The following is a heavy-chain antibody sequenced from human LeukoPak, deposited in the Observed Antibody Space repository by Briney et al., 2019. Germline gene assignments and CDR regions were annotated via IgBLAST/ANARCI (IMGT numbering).Heavy chain of an antibody. CDR2: IYYSGST. Sequence: PSETLSLTCTVSGDSISKNYWSWIRQPPGKGLEWIGYIYYSGSTNYNPSLKSRVTISVDTSKNQFSLSLTSVTAADTAMYYCARSRWFDPWGQGTLVTVSS. J-gene: IGHJ5*02. CDR3: ARSRWFDP. CDR1: GDSISKNY. V-gene: IGHV4-59*01.